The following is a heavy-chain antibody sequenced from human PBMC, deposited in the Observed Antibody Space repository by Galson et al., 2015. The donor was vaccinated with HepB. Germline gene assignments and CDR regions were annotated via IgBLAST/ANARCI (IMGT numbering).Heavy chain of an antibody. D-gene: IGHD1-26*01. Sequence: SETLSLTCSVSGGSISDYYWTWIRQPAGKGLEWIGRIYTSGSTNYNPSLKSRVTMSVDTSKNQFSLKLSSVTAADTAVYYCARGMGATTFSYWGRGTLVTVSS. CDR3: ARGMGATTFSY. CDR2: IYTSGST. J-gene: IGHJ2*01. CDR1: GGSISDYY. V-gene: IGHV4-4*07.